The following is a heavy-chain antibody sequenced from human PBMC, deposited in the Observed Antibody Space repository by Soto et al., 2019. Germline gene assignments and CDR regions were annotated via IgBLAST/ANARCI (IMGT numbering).Heavy chain of an antibody. Sequence: GASVKVSCKVSGYTLTKLSMHWVRQAPGKGLEWMGGFDPEDGETIYAQKFQGRVTMTEDTSTDTAYMELSSLRSEDTAVYYCATLHFYDYIWGSYRANDAFDIWGQGTMVTVSS. CDR1: GYTLTKLS. V-gene: IGHV1-24*01. CDR2: FDPEDGET. J-gene: IGHJ3*02. D-gene: IGHD3-16*02. CDR3: ATLHFYDYIWGSYRANDAFDI.